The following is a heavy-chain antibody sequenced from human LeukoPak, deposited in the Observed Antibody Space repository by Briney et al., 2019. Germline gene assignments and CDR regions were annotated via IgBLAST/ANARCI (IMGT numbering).Heavy chain of an antibody. D-gene: IGHD3-22*01. CDR3: ARNYDSSGPFGY. CDR2: IYYSGST. CDR1: GGSVSSGSYY. Sequence: SETLSLTCTVSGGSVSSGSYYWSWLRQPPGKGLEWIGYIYYSGSTNYNPSLKSRVTISVDTSKNQFSLKLSSVTAADTAVYYCARNYDSSGPFGYWGQGTLVTVSS. V-gene: IGHV4-61*01. J-gene: IGHJ4*02.